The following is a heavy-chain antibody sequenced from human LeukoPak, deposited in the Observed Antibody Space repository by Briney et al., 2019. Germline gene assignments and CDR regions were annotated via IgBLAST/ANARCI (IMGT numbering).Heavy chain of an antibody. V-gene: IGHV1-2*02. CDR3: ARDYSGYPELWGFDY. D-gene: IGHD5-12*01. CDR2: INPNDGGT. J-gene: IGHJ4*02. CDR1: GYTFTGYY. Sequence: ASVKVSCKASGYTFTGYYMHWVRQAPGQGLEWVGGINPNDGGTNSAQKFQGRVTMTRDTSISTAYMELSRLRSDDTAVYYCARDYSGYPELWGFDYWGQGTPVTVSS.